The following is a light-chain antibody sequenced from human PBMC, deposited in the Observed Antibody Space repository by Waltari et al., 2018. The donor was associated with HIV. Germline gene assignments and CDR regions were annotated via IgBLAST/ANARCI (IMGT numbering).Light chain of an antibody. Sequence: QSALTQPRSVSGSPGPSVTISCTRTSSDVGNFNFSSWYQHLPGKAPKLVIYDVSKRPSGVPDRFSGSKSGNTASLTISGLQAEDEADYYCCTYAASNVIFGGGTKLTVL. V-gene: IGLV2-11*01. CDR2: DVS. J-gene: IGLJ2*01. CDR3: CTYAASNVI. CDR1: SSDVGNFNF.